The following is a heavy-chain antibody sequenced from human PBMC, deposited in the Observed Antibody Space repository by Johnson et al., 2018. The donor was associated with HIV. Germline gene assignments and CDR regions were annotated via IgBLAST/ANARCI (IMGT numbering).Heavy chain of an antibody. CDR2: VWYDGGNK. CDR3: ARDWEKNSSGFYPTVMGI. D-gene: IGHD3-22*01. V-gene: IGHV3-33*01. Sequence: QVQLVESGGGVVQPGRSLRLSCVASGFTFSNYGMHWVRQAPGKGLEWVALVWYDGGNKYYADSVKGRFTISRDNAKNSLYLQMGSLRVEDTAVYYCARDWEKNSSGFYPTVMGIWGQGTRVTVSS. J-gene: IGHJ3*02. CDR1: GFTFSNYG.